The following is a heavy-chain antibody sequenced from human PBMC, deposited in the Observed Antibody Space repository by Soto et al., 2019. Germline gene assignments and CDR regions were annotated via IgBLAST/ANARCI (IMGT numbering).Heavy chain of an antibody. V-gene: IGHV1-46*01. J-gene: IGHJ1*01. CDR2: INPSGGST. Sequence: TFTSYYMHWVRQAPGQGLEWMGIINPSGGSTSYAQKFQGRVTMTRDTSTSTVYMELSSLRSEDTAVYYCARLRYPEAFQHWGQGTLVTXSS. D-gene: IGHD2-2*02. CDR1: TFTSYY. CDR3: ARLRYPEAFQH.